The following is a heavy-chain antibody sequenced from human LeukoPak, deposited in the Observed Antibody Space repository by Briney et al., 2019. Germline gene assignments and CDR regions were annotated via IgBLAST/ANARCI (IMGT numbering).Heavy chain of an antibody. CDR2: INGEGSDK. CDR3: LDLGHSD. CDR1: GFTFSNSW. Sequence: GGSLRLSCAVSGFTFSNSWMTWVRQVPGKGLEWVATINGEGSDKYYVDSVKGRFIISRDNAKNSLHLQMSSLRVEDTAVYYCLDLGHSDCGQETLVTVSS. J-gene: IGHJ4*02. D-gene: IGHD5-12*01. V-gene: IGHV3-7*01.